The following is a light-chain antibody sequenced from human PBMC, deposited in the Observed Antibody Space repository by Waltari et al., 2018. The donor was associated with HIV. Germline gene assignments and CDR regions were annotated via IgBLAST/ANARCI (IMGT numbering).Light chain of an antibody. CDR1: SSNTGAGYD. V-gene: IGLV1-40*01. CDR3: QSYDRRLMWV. Sequence: HSLLTQPPSVSGAPGQRVTIPCTGRSSNTGAGYDVPWYQKYPGTAPKLLTFQNINRPSGVPDRFSGSKSVTSASLVITGLQAEDEADYYCQSYDRRLMWVFGGGTSLTV. J-gene: IGLJ2*01. CDR2: QNI.